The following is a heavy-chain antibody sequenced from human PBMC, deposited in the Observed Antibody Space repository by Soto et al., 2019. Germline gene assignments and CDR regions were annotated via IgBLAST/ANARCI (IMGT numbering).Heavy chain of an antibody. CDR1: GYTFTSYA. V-gene: IGHV1-3*01. J-gene: IGHJ5*02. Sequence: GASVKVSCKASGYTFTSYAMHWVRQAPGQRLEWMGWINAGNGNTKYSQKFQGRVTITRDTSASTAYMELSSLRSEDTAVYYCARDMEGAGCSSTSCYGALWFDPWGQGTLVTVSS. CDR2: INAGNGNT. CDR3: ARDMEGAGCSSTSCYGALWFDP. D-gene: IGHD2-2*01.